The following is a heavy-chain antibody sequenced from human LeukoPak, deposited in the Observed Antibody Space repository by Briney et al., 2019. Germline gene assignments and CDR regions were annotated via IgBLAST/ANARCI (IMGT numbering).Heavy chain of an antibody. CDR1: GFTFSDYY. V-gene: IGHV3-11*01. J-gene: IGHJ6*02. CDR2: ISSSGRII. D-gene: IGHD2-8*01. Sequence: GGSLRLSCAASGFTFSDYYMSWIRQAPGKGLEWVSYISSSGRIIYYADSVKGRFTISRDNAKNSLFLQMNSLRAEDTAVYYCASVHYYGMEVWGQGTTVTVSS. CDR3: ASVHYYGMEV.